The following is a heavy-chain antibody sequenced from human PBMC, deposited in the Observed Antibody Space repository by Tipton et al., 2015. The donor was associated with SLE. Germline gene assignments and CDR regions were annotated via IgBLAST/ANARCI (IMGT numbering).Heavy chain of an antibody. V-gene: IGHV4-31*11. CDR1: GGSFSGYH. CDR2: TYSSGST. CDR3: ARSHDSFDF. Sequence: TLSLTCAVYGGSFSGYHWSWIRQHPGKGLEWIGYTYSSGSTAYNPSLKGRVTISEDSSKNQFFLKLMSVTAADTAVYYCARSHDSFDFWGQGTMVTVSS. J-gene: IGHJ3*01.